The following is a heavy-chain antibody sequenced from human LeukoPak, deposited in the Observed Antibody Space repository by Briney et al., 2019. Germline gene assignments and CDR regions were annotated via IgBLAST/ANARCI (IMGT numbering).Heavy chain of an antibody. CDR1: GGSNSSYY. D-gene: IGHD3-22*01. CDR3: ARGWLEGYYYYGMDV. V-gene: IGHV4-59*01. Sequence: SETLSLTCTVSGGSNSSYYWSWIRQPPGKGLEWIGYIYYSGSTNYNPSLKSRVTISVDTSKNQFSLKLSSVTAADTAVYYCARGWLEGYYYYGMDVWGQGTTVTVSS. J-gene: IGHJ6*02. CDR2: IYYSGST.